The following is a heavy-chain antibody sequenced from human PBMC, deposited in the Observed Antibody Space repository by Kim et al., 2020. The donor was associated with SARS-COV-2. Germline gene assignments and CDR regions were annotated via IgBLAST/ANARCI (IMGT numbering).Heavy chain of an antibody. D-gene: IGHD3-9*01. CDR1: GGSISSSSYY. CDR3: ARDGYYDILTGTPLLGYYGMDV. V-gene: IGHV4-39*07. CDR2: IYYSGST. J-gene: IGHJ6*02. Sequence: SETLSLTCTVSGGSISSSSYYWGWIRQPPGKGLEWIGSIYYSGSTYYNPSLKSRVTISVDTSKNQFSLKLSSVTAADTAVYYCARDGYYDILTGTPLLGYYGMDVWGQGTTVTVSS.